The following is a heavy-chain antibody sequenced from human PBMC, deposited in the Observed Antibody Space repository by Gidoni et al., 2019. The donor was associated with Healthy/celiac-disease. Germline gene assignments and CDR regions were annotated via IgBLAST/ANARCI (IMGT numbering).Heavy chain of an antibody. CDR3: ARLDIVAENAFDI. J-gene: IGHJ3*02. CDR2: IYYSVST. V-gene: IGHV4-31*03. Sequence: QVQLQESGPGLVKPSQTLSLTCTVSGGSIRSGGYYWSWIRQHPGKGLEWIGYIYYSVSTYYNPSLKRRVTISVDTSKNQFSLKLSSVTAADTAVYYCARLDIVAENAFDIWGQGTMVTVSS. CDR1: GGSIRSGGYY. D-gene: IGHD5-12*01.